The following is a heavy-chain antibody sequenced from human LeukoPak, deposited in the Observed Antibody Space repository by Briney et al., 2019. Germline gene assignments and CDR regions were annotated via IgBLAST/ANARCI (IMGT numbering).Heavy chain of an antibody. V-gene: IGHV1-2*02. CDR2: INPNSGGT. D-gene: IGHD3-22*01. CDR1: GYTLTDHY. J-gene: IGHJ4*02. CDR3: ARDLKYYDSSGFDY. Sequence: ASVKVSCKASGYTLTDHYMHWVRQAPGQGLEWMGWINPNSGGTSYAQKFQGRVTMTRDTSISTAYMELSRLTSDDTAVYYCARDLKYYDSSGFDYWGQGTLVTVSS.